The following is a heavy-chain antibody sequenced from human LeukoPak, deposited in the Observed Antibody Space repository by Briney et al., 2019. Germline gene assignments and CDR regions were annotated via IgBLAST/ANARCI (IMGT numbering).Heavy chain of an antibody. Sequence: PSETLSLTCTVSGGSISSSSYYWGWIRQPPGKGLEWIGSIYYSGSTYYNPSLKSRVTISVDTSKNQFSLKLSSVTAADTAVYYCASSPVLLWFGELYRGQGTLVTVSS. D-gene: IGHD3-10*01. V-gene: IGHV4-39*01. CDR3: ASSPVLLWFGELY. CDR1: GGSISSSSYY. CDR2: IYYSGST. J-gene: IGHJ4*02.